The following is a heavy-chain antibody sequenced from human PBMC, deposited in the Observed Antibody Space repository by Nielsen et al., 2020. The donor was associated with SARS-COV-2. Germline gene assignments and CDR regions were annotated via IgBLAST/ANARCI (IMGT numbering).Heavy chain of an antibody. J-gene: IGHJ4*02. V-gene: IGHV3-48*03. D-gene: IGHD6-19*01. CDR3: ARVGWYGGVDY. Sequence: GESLKISCVASGFIFSNHEMNWVRQAPGRGLEWVSYISSGGSAIYYADSVKGRFTIARDNAENSLYLQMNSLRAEDTAVYYCARVGWYGGVDYWGQGTLVTVSS. CDR1: GFIFSNHE. CDR2: ISSGGSAI.